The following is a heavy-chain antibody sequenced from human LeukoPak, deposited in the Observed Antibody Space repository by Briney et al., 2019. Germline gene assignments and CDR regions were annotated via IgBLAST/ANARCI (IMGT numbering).Heavy chain of an antibody. CDR3: ARGGSSSWGGWFAP. Sequence: NPSETLSLTCTLSGGSISTYYWSWDRQPPGKGLEWIGYIYYTGSTDYNPSLKSRVTMSVDTSKNQFSLKLSSVTAADTAVYYCARGGSSSWGGWFAPWGQGTLVTVSS. J-gene: IGHJ5*02. D-gene: IGHD6-13*01. V-gene: IGHV4-59*08. CDR2: IYYTGST. CDR1: GGSISTYY.